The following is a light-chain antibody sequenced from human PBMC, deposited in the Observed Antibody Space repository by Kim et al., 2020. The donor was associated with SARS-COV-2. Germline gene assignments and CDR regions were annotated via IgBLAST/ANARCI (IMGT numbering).Light chain of an antibody. Sequence: DIQMTQSPSSVSASVGDRVTITCRASQDISSWLAWYQQKPGKAPNVLIYEASNLQSGVPSRFSGSGSGTDFTLTINSLQPEDFATYYCQQAHSFPLTFGGGTKVDIK. CDR2: EAS. CDR1: QDISSW. V-gene: IGKV1D-12*01. J-gene: IGKJ4*01. CDR3: QQAHSFPLT.